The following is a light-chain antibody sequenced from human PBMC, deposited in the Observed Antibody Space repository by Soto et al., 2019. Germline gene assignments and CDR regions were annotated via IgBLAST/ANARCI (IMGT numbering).Light chain of an antibody. J-gene: IGKJ1*01. CDR3: QHFGNSPLWT. Sequence: ETVLTQSPGTLSLSPGERATLSCRASQSVSSDYLAWYQQKPGQPPRLLIYEASTRAIGIPDRFSGSGSGTEFTLTISRLEPEDFAVYFCQHFGNSPLWTFGQGTKVDI. CDR2: EAS. CDR1: QSVSSDY. V-gene: IGKV3-20*01.